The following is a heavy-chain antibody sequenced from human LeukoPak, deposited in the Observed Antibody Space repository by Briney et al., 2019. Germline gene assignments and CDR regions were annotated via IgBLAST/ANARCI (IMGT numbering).Heavy chain of an antibody. CDR2: IKQDGTEN. CDR1: GFTFSSYW. V-gene: IGHV3-7*04. Sequence: GGSLRLSCAASGFTFSSYWMSWVRQAPGNGLEWVANIKQDGTENYYVDSVKGRFTISRDNAKSSLYLQMNSLRVEDTAVYYCVRVSISVPLGDYWGQGTLVTVSS. D-gene: IGHD6-19*01. CDR3: VRVSISVPLGDY. J-gene: IGHJ4*02.